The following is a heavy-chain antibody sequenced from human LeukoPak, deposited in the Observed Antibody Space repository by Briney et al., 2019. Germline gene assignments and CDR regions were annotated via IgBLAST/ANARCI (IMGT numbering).Heavy chain of an antibody. Sequence: GASVKVSCKVPGCTLTELSMHWVRQAPGKGLEWMGGFDPEDGETIYAQKFQGRVTITADKSTSTAYMELNSLRSEDTAMYYCARDRTTSVTWGQGTLVTVSS. D-gene: IGHD4-17*01. CDR3: ARDRTTSVT. CDR2: FDPEDGET. J-gene: IGHJ4*02. CDR1: GCTLTELS. V-gene: IGHV1-24*01.